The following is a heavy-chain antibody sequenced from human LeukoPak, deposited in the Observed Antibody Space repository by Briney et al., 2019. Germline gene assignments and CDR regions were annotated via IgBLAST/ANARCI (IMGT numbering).Heavy chain of an antibody. D-gene: IGHD1-14*01. J-gene: IGHJ6*02. Sequence: GGSLRLSCVASGLTFSRDWMSWVRQAPGKGLEWVAVIWYDGSNKYYADSVKGRFTISRDNSKNTLYLQMNSLRAEDTAVYYCARGTLSGEPYYYYGMDVWGQGTTVTVSS. CDR3: ARGTLSGEPYYYYGMDV. V-gene: IGHV3-33*07. CDR1: GLTFSRDW. CDR2: IWYDGSNK.